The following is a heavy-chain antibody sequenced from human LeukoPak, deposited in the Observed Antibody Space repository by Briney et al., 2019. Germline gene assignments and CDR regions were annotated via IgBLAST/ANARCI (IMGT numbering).Heavy chain of an antibody. CDR3: AKDIVAIASPGYGMDV. D-gene: IGHD5-12*01. V-gene: IGHV3-23*01. Sequence: HPGGSLRLSCAASGFTFSSYAMSWVRQTPGQGLKWVSAISGSGGSTYYANSVKGRFTISRDNSKNTLYLQMNSLRAEDTALYYCAKDIVAIASPGYGMDVWGQGTTVTVSS. CDR2: ISGSGGST. CDR1: GFTFSSYA. J-gene: IGHJ6*02.